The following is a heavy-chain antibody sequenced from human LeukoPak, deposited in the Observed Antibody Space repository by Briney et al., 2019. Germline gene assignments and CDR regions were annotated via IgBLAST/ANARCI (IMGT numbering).Heavy chain of an antibody. CDR1: GFAFSSYA. D-gene: IGHD3-22*01. J-gene: IGHJ4*02. CDR2: ISGSGGST. CDR3: AKDTQRITMIVVVMDY. V-gene: IGHV3-23*01. Sequence: GGSLRLSCAASGFAFSSYAMSWVRKAPGKGLEWVSAISGSGGSTYYADSVKGRFTISRDNSKDTLYLQMNSLRAEDTAVYYCAKDTQRITMIVVVMDYWGQGTLVTVSS.